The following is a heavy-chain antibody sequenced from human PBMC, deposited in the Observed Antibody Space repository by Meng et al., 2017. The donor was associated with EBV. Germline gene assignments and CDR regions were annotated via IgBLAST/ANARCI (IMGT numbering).Heavy chain of an antibody. CDR3: ESESGRGYTPDY. CDR2: FLPMWGAP. Sequence: KQPVSSVNVSCNDSGALFIYYAITRVQQAPERGLEWLGGFLPMWGAPNYAQKFHGRVKITADESTSTHYMDLSSLRSEDTAIYDCESESGRGYTPDYWGQGTLVTVSS. CDR1: GALFIYYA. J-gene: IGHJ4*02. D-gene: IGHD3-10*01. V-gene: IGHV1-69*01.